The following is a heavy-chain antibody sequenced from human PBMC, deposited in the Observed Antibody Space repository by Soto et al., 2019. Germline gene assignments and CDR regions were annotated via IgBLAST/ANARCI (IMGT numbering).Heavy chain of an antibody. J-gene: IGHJ4*02. V-gene: IGHV1-3*01. CDR3: ARIRGYSYGLDY. Sequence: ASVKVSCKASGYTFTSYAMHWVRQAPGQRLEWMGWINAGNGNTKYSQKFQGRVTITRDTSASTAYMELSSLRSEDTAVYYCARIRGYSYGLDYWGQGTLVTVSS. D-gene: IGHD5-18*01. CDR1: GYTFTSYA. CDR2: INAGNGNT.